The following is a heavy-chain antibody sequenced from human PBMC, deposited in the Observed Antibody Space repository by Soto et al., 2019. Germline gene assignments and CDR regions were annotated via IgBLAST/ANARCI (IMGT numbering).Heavy chain of an antibody. J-gene: IGHJ6*02. CDR1: GFTFSSYA. D-gene: IGHD2-2*01. CDR3: ARDLLSYQLPRDTPTIQYYYGMDV. V-gene: IGHV3-30-3*01. Sequence: PGGSLRLSCAASGFTFSSYAMHWVRQAPGKGLEWVAVISYDGSNKYYADSVKGRFTISRDNSKNTLYLQMNSLRAEDTAVYYCARDLLSYQLPRDTPTIQYYYGMDVWGQGTTVTVSS. CDR2: ISYDGSNK.